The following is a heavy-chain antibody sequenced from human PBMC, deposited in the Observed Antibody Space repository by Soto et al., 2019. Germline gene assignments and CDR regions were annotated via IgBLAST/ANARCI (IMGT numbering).Heavy chain of an antibody. V-gene: IGHV4-30-4*01. CDR1: GGSFSGGDYY. J-gene: IGHJ6*02. Sequence: QVQLQESGPGVVKPSQTLSLTCTVSGGSFSGGDYYWSWVRQPPGKGLEWIGYIYYPGSTFNNPSLRSRVSISIDTSKTHFSLKLSSVTAADTAVYYCGRIHFGDEPSYYYYGMDVWGQGTTVTLSS. CDR3: GRIHFGDEPSYYYYGMDV. D-gene: IGHD4-17*01. CDR2: IYYPGST.